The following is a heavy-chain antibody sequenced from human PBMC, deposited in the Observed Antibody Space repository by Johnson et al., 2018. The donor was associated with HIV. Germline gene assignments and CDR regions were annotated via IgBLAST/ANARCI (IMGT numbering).Heavy chain of an antibody. Sequence: QVQLVESGGGLVKPGGSLRLSCAASGFSFSDYYMSWIRQAPGKGLEWVSYISSSGDTISYADSVQGRFTISRDNAKNSLSLQINSLRAEDTAMYYCARDYYYFDSRAYYDAFDIWGQGTMVTVSS. CDR3: ARDYYYFDSRAYYDAFDI. V-gene: IGHV3-11*04. CDR1: GFSFSDYY. CDR2: ISSSGDTI. J-gene: IGHJ3*02. D-gene: IGHD3-22*01.